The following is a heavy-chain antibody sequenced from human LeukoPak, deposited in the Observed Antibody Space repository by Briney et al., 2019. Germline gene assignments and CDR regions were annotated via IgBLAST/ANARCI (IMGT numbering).Heavy chain of an antibody. CDR3: ARDRDEKATLQGLFWSFDL. CDR1: AFTFSTYS. V-gene: IGHV3-30-3*01. CDR2: ILYDGSIK. J-gene: IGHJ2*01. Sequence: GGSLRLSCAASAFTFSTYSMHWVRQAPGKGLEWVAAILYDGSIKYYTDSVKDRFIISRDNSKNTLYLQMNRLRDEDTAVYHCARDRDEKATLQGLFWSFDLWGRGTLVTVSS. D-gene: IGHD5-24*01.